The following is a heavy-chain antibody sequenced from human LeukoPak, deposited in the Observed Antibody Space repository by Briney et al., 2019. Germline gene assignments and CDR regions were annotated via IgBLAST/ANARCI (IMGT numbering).Heavy chain of an antibody. CDR2: IFGSGGSA. CDR3: AKTATGYSGGHYPGWPVDY. Sequence: GGSLRLSCAASGFTFNSYAMYWVRQAPGKGLEWVSGIFGSGGSAHYADSVKGRFAISRDNSKNRVYLQMNSLRAEDTAVYYCAKTATGYSGGHYPGWPVDYWGQGTLVTVSS. CDR1: GFTFNSYA. V-gene: IGHV3-23*01. J-gene: IGHJ4*02. D-gene: IGHD6-19*01.